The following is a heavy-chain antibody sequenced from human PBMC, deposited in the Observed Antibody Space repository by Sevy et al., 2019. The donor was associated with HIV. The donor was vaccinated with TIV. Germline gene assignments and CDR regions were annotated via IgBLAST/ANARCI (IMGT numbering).Heavy chain of an antibody. J-gene: IGHJ4*02. CDR2: ISGSGGST. D-gene: IGHD6-19*01. CDR3: ATEGRVAGIYYFDY. Sequence: GGSLRLSCAAPGFTFSSYAMSWVRQAPGKGLEWVSAISGSGGSTYYADSVKRRFTISRDNSKNTLYLQMNSLRAEDTAVYYCATEGRVAGIYYFDYWGQGTLVTVSS. CDR1: GFTFSSYA. V-gene: IGHV3-23*01.